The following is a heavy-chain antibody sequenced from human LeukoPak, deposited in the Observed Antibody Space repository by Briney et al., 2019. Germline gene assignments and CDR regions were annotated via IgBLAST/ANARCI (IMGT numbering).Heavy chain of an antibody. CDR2: IWYDGSNK. D-gene: IGHD2-15*01. CDR3: ARAPPGYCSGGSCSRPLDL. V-gene: IGHV3-33*01. J-gene: IGHJ5*02. Sequence: GGSLRLSCAASGFTFNNYGMHWVRQAPGKGLEWVAVIWYDGSNKYYADSVKGRFTISRDNSRNTLYLQMSSLRAEDTAVYYCARAPPGYCSGGSCSRPLDLWGQGTLVTVSS. CDR1: GFTFNNYG.